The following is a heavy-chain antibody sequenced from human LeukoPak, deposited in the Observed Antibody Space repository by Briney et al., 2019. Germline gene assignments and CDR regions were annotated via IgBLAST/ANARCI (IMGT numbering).Heavy chain of an antibody. Sequence: ASVKVSCKASGYTFTSYYMHWVRQAPGQGLEWMGIINPSGGSTSYAQKFQGRVTMTRDTSTSTVYMELSSLRSEDTAVYYCARDGITMVRGLPGWFDPWGQGTLVTVSS. J-gene: IGHJ5*02. CDR2: INPSGGST. CDR3: ARDGITMVRGLPGWFDP. V-gene: IGHV1-46*01. D-gene: IGHD3-10*01. CDR1: GYTFTSYY.